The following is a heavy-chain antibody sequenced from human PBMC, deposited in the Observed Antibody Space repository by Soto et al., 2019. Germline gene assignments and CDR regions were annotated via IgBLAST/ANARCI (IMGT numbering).Heavy chain of an antibody. CDR3: ARDNSPFITGTLRHSYGMDV. D-gene: IGHD1-20*01. CDR1: GYTFTGYY. CDR2: INPNSGGT. Sequence: ASVKVSCKASGYTFTGYYMHWVRQAPGQGLEWMGWINPNSGGTNYAQKFQGWVTMTRDTSTSTAYMELSRLRSDDTAVYYCARDNSPFITGTLRHSYGMDVWGQGTTVTVSS. J-gene: IGHJ6*02. V-gene: IGHV1-2*04.